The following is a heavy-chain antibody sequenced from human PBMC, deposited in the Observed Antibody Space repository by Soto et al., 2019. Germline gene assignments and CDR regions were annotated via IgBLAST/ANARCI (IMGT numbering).Heavy chain of an antibody. CDR3: ARGSLGLLDP. V-gene: IGHV3-21*01. CDR2: ITSSSNSI. J-gene: IGHJ5*02. Sequence: PGGSLILSCAASGFTFSYYSMTWVRQAPGQGLECVSSITSSSNSIYYADSVKGRFTVSRDDANNSLYLQMSSLRAEDTAVYYCARGSLGLLDPWGQETLVTAPQ. CDR1: GFTFSYYS. D-gene: IGHD4-17*01.